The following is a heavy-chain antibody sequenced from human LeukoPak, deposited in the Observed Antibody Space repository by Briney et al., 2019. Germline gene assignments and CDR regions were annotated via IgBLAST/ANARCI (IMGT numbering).Heavy chain of an antibody. V-gene: IGHV1-8*03. CDR1: GYTFTSYG. J-gene: IGHJ6*03. Sequence: ASVKVSCKASGYTFTSYGISWVRQATGQGLEWMGWMNPNSGNTGYAQKFQGRVTITRNTSISTAYMELSSLRSEDTAVYYCARGGTSNHFYYYYYYMDVWGKGTTVTVSS. D-gene: IGHD2-2*01. CDR3: ARGGTSNHFYYYYYYMDV. CDR2: MNPNSGNT.